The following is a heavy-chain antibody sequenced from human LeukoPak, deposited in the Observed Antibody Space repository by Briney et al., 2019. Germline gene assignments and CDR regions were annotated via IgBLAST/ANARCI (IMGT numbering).Heavy chain of an antibody. J-gene: IGHJ4*02. D-gene: IGHD3-10*01. CDR1: GYTFTGYQ. CDR3: ARDYYGSGSYSTGY. V-gene: IGHV1-2*02. CDR2: INPNSGGT. Sequence: ASVKVSCKASGYTFTGYQMHWVRQAPGQGLEWMGWINPNSGGTNYAQEFQGRVTMTRDTSIGTAYMELSRLRSDDTAVYYCARDYYGSGSYSTGYWGQGTPVTVSS.